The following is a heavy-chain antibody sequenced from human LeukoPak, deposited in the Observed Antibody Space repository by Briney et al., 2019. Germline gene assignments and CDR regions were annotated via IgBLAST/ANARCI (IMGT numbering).Heavy chain of an antibody. V-gene: IGHV7-4-1*02. Sequence: ASVKVSCKGSGYTFTSYAMNWVRQAPGQGLEWMGWINTKTGNPTYAQGFTGRFVFSLDTSVSTAYLQISSLKAEDTAVYYCARDFGVEHMVRGHGAFDIWGQGTMVTVSS. CDR3: ARDFGVEHMVRGHGAFDI. J-gene: IGHJ3*02. CDR2: INTKTGNP. D-gene: IGHD3-10*01. CDR1: GYTFTSYA.